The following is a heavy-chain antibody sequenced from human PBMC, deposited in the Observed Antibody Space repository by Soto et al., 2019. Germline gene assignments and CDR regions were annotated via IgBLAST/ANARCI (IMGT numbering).Heavy chain of an antibody. J-gene: IGHJ4*02. Sequence: QVQLVQSGAEGVKPGASVKVSCKASGYTFTTYCLHWVRQAPGQGLEWLGWIFPGRGGTNYAQKFQGRVTMTRDTSINTAYMELSRLTSDDTGVYYCAREWQRGTDYWGQGALITVSS. CDR2: IFPGRGGT. D-gene: IGHD6-25*01. CDR3: AREWQRGTDY. CDR1: GYTFTTYC. V-gene: IGHV1-2*02.